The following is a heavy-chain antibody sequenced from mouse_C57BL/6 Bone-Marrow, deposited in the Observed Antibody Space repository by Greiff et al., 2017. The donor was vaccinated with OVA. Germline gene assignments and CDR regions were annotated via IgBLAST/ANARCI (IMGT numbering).Heavy chain of an antibody. D-gene: IGHD2-5*01. Sequence: QVHVKQSGAELVRPGASVTPSCKASGYTFTDYEMHWVKQTPVHGLEWIGAIDPETGGTAYNQKFKGKAILTADKSSSTAYMELRSLTSEDSAVYYCTRSYSNYGDFDYWGQGTTLTVSS. CDR1: GYTFTDYE. CDR2: IDPETGGT. J-gene: IGHJ2*01. CDR3: TRSYSNYGDFDY. V-gene: IGHV1-15*01.